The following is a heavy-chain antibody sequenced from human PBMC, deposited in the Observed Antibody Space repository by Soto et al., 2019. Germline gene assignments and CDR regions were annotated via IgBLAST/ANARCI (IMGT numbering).Heavy chain of an antibody. J-gene: IGHJ2*01. CDR2: ISYDGGNK. D-gene: IGHD3-10*01. V-gene: IGHV3-30*03. Sequence: GGSLRLSCAASGFTFSSYGMHWVRQAPGKGLEWVAVISYDGGNKYYADSVKGRFTISRDNSKNTLYLQMNSLRVEDMAVYYCARDQGDPVNLVRGFMFRDDWYFDLWGRGTLVTVSS. CDR1: GFTFSSYG. CDR3: ARDQGDPVNLVRGFMFRDDWYFDL.